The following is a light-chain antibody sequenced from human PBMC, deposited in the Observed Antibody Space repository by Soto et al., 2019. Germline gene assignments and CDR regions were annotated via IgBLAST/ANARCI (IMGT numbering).Light chain of an antibody. CDR3: CSYAGSYTLWV. Sequence: QSALTQPRSVSGSPGQSVAISCTGTSSDVGGYNFVSWYQQHPGKAPKLIIYDVIKRPSGVPDRFSGYKSGNTASLTLSGLXSEDEADYYCCSYAGSYTLWVFGGGTKVTVL. J-gene: IGLJ3*02. CDR2: DVI. CDR1: SSDVGGYNF. V-gene: IGLV2-11*01.